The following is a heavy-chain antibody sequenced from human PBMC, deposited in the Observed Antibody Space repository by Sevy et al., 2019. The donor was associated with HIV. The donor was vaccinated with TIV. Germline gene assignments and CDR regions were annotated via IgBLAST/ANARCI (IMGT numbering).Heavy chain of an antibody. CDR3: ARDLGYGMLSPYFDY. Sequence: GGSLRLSCAASGFTFSSYAMHWVRQAPGKGLEWVAVISYDGSNKYYADSVKGRFTISRDNSKNTLYLQMNSLRAEDTAVHYCARDLGYGMLSPYFDYWGQGTLVTVSS. J-gene: IGHJ4*02. V-gene: IGHV3-30-3*01. CDR2: ISYDGSNK. D-gene: IGHD5-18*01. CDR1: GFTFSSYA.